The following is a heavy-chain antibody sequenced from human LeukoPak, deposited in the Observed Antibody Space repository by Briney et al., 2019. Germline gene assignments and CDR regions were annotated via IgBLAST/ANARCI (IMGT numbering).Heavy chain of an antibody. CDR2: INHSGST. CDR1: GGSISSNSYY. V-gene: IGHV4-39*07. Sequence: PSETLSLTCTVSGGSISSNSYYWSWIRQPPGKGLEWIGEINHSGSTNYNPSLKSRVTISVDTSKNQFSLKLSSVTAADTAVYYCARGEEYYDSSGYSYWGQGTLVTVSS. J-gene: IGHJ4*02. CDR3: ARGEEYYDSSGYSY. D-gene: IGHD3-22*01.